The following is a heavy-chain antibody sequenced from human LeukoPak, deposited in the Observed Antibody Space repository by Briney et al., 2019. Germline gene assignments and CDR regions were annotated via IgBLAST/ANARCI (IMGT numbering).Heavy chain of an antibody. CDR3: ARGAPDAFDI. CDR1: GGSFSGYY. J-gene: IGHJ3*02. V-gene: IGHV4-34*01. CDR2: INHSGST. Sequence: PSETLSLTCAVYGGSFSGYYWSWIRQPPWKGLEWIGEINHSGSTNYNPSLKSRVTISLDTSKNQFSLKLRSVTAADTAVYYCARGAPDAFDIWGQGTMVTVSS.